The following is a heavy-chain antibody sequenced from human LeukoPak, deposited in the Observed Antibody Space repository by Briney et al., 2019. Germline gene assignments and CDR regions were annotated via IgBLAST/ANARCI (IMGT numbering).Heavy chain of an antibody. D-gene: IGHD5-12*01. V-gene: IGHV3-53*01. Sequence: GGSLRLSCAASGFTVSNNYMNWVRQAPGKGLEWVSVIYSGGSTYYADSVKGRFTISGDNSKNTLSLQMNSLRAEDTAVYYCAKVTGVATMGYYYYYMDVWGKGTTVTVSS. J-gene: IGHJ6*03. CDR3: AKVTGVATMGYYYYYMDV. CDR1: GFTVSNNY. CDR2: IYSGGST.